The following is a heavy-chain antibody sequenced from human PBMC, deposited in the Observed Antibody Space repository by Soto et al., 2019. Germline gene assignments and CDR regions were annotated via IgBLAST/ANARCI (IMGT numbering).Heavy chain of an antibody. CDR3: ARDPPPPDY. CDR2: ISAYNGNT. J-gene: IGHJ4*02. V-gene: IGHV1-18*01. Sequence: QVQLVQSGAEVKKPGASVKVSCKASGYTFASYAISWMRQAPGQALEWMGWISAYNGNTNYAQKLQGRVTMTTDTSTSTADMELRSLRSDDTAVYYCARDPPPPDYWGQGTLVTVSS. CDR1: GYTFASYA.